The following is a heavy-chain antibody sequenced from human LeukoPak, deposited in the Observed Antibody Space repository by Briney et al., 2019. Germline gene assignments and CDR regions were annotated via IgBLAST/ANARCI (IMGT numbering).Heavy chain of an antibody. CDR2: ISSNGGST. Sequence: GGSLRLSCAASGFTFSIYALQWVRQAPGKGLEYVSAISSNGGSTYYANSVKGRFTISRDNSKNTLYLQMGSLRAEDMAVYYCARSLWFGELSYYYYMDVWGKGTTVTVSS. CDR3: ARSLWFGELSYYYYMDV. V-gene: IGHV3-64*01. D-gene: IGHD3-10*01. J-gene: IGHJ6*03. CDR1: GFTFSIYA.